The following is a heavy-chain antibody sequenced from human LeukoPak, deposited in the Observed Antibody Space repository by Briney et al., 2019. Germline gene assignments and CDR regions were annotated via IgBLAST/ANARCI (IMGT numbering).Heavy chain of an antibody. CDR2: IWYDGSNK. D-gene: IGHD6-19*01. CDR1: GFTFSSYG. J-gene: IGHJ4*02. CDR3: ASTSGWYEPIDY. V-gene: IGHV3-33*01. Sequence: GGSVRLSCAASGFTFSSYGMRWVRQAPGKGLEWVAVIWYDGSNKYYADSVKGRFTISRDNSKNTLYLQMNSLRAEDTAVYYCASTSGWYEPIDYWGQGSLGTVSS.